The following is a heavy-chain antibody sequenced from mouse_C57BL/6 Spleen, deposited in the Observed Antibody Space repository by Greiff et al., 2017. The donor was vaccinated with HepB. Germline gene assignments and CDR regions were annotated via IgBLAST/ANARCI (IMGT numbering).Heavy chain of an antibody. CDR2: IDPANGNT. Sequence: VQLQQSVAELVRPGASVKLSCTASGFNIKNTYMHWVKQRPEQGLEWIGRIDPANGNTKYATKFQGKATLTADTSSNTAYLQLSSLTSEDTAIYYCARGDDYDRAWFAYWGQGTLVTVSA. J-gene: IGHJ3*01. V-gene: IGHV14-3*01. D-gene: IGHD2-4*01. CDR1: GFNIKNTY. CDR3: ARGDDYDRAWFAY.